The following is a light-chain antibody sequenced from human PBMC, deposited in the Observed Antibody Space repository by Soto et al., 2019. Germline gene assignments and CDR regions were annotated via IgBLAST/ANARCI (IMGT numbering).Light chain of an antibody. CDR3: PQYNNCPPAT. J-gene: IGKJ1*01. CDR2: VAS. V-gene: IGKV3-15*01. CDR1: QTVTRN. Sequence: DIVMTQSPASLSVSLGERATLSCRASQTVTRNLAWYQQKPGQAPRLLIYVASTRPTGIPARFSGSGSGTEFTLTISSMQSEDSAVYSCPQYNNCPPATFGQGTKVEIK.